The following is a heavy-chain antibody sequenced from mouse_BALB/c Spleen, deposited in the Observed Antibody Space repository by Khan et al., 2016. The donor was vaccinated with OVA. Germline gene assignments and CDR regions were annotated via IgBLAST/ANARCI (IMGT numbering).Heavy chain of an antibody. D-gene: IGHD3-3*01. Sequence: QIQLVQSGPDLKKPGETVKISCKASGYIFTNYGINWVKQAPGKGLKWMGWIYINTGEPTYVDDFKGRFAFSLETSASPDYLQINNPKNEDTATYFCARGGRRAVDYWGRGTSVTVSS. CDR2: IYINTGEP. J-gene: IGHJ4*01. CDR3: ARGGRRAVDY. CDR1: GYIFTNYG. V-gene: IGHV9-3-1*01.